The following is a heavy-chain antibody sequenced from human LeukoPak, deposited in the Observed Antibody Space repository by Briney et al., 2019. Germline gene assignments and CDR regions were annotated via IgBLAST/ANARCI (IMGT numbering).Heavy chain of an antibody. J-gene: IGHJ4*02. CDR1: GESLSGHY. Sequence: KPSETLSLTCAVYGESLSGHYWTWIRQPPGKGLEWIGESSHRGITIYNPSLKSRVTISVDTSKNQFSLKLSSVTAADTAVYYCARDTPFRIWGRGTLVTVSS. CDR2: SSHRGIT. D-gene: IGHD1-14*01. V-gene: IGHV4-34*01. CDR3: ARDTPFRI.